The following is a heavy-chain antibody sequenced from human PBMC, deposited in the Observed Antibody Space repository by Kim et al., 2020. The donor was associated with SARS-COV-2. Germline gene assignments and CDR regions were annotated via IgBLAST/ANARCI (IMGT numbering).Heavy chain of an antibody. D-gene: IGHD3-9*01. Sequence: GGSLRLSCAASGFTFSSYGMHWVRQAPGKGLEWVAVIWYDGSNKYYADSVKGRFTISRDNSKNTLYLQMNSLRAEDTAVYYCARDSLLTGYNYGMDVWGQGTTVTVSS. CDR3: ARDSLLTGYNYGMDV. J-gene: IGHJ6*02. CDR1: GFTFSSYG. CDR2: IWYDGSNK. V-gene: IGHV3-33*01.